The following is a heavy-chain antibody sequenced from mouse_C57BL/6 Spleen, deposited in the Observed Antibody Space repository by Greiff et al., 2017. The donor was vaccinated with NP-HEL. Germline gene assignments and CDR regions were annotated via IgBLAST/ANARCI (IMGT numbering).Heavy chain of an antibody. CDR3: ARGLLQVDY. J-gene: IGHJ2*01. D-gene: IGHD2-3*01. V-gene: IGHV5-17*01. Sequence: EVKLVESGGGLVKPGGSLKLSCAASGFTFSDYGMHWVRQAPEKGLEWVAYISRGSSTIYYADTVKGRFTISRDNAKNTLFLQMTSLGSEDTAMYYCARGLLQVDYWGQGTTLTVSS. CDR1: GFTFSDYG. CDR2: ISRGSSTI.